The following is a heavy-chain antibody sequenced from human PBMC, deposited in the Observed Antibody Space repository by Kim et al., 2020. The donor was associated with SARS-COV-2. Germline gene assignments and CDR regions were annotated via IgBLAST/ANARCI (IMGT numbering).Heavy chain of an antibody. Sequence: TYYEDSVKGRDTMSSDKSRNTMYLHMNNLRVEDTAVYYCAKGVINSGFDYWGQGTQVTVSS. CDR3: AKGVINSGFDY. CDR2: T. V-gene: IGHV3-23*01. D-gene: IGHD1-26*01. J-gene: IGHJ4*02.